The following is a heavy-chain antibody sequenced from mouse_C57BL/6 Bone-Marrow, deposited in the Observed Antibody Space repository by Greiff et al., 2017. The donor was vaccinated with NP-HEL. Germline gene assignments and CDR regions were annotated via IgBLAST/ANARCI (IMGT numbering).Heavy chain of an antibody. CDR3: ARKGYYSPYDYAMDY. CDR2: IYPYNGVS. V-gene: IGHV1-31*01. Sequence: EVQLQQSGPELVKPGASVKISCKASGYSFTGYYMHWVKQSHGNILDWIGYIYPYNGVSSYNQKFKGKATLTVDKSSSTAYMELRSLTSEDSAVYYCARKGYYSPYDYAMDYWGQGTSVTVSS. J-gene: IGHJ4*01. CDR1: GYSFTGYY. D-gene: IGHD2-12*01.